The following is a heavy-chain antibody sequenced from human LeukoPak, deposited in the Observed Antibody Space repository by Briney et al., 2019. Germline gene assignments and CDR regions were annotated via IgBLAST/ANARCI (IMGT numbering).Heavy chain of an antibody. CDR1: GFTFSSYG. Sequence: PGGSLRLSCAASGFTFSSYGMHWVRQAPGEGLEWVAVIWYDGSNKYYADSVKGRFTISRDNSKNTLYLQMNSLRAEDTAVYYCARDRIAVAGRCLDYWGQGTLVTVSS. J-gene: IGHJ4*02. CDR3: ARDRIAVAGRCLDY. D-gene: IGHD6-19*01. CDR2: IWYDGSNK. V-gene: IGHV3-33*01.